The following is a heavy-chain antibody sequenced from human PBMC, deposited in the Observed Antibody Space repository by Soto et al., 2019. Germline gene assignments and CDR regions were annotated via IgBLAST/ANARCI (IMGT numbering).Heavy chain of an antibody. CDR2: ISGSGGTA. V-gene: IGHV3-23*01. CDR1: GFTFSNYG. Sequence: GGSLRLSCAGSGFTFSNYGMSWVRQAPGKGLEWVSVISGSGGTAFYADSVKGRFTVSRDNSKNTLFLQMSSLRDEDTAVYYCAKELWFGQRVFDFWGQGTLVTVSS. J-gene: IGHJ4*02. D-gene: IGHD3-10*01. CDR3: AKELWFGQRVFDF.